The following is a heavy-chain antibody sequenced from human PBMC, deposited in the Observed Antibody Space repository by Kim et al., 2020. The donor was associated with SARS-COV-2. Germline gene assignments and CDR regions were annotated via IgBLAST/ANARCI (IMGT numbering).Heavy chain of an antibody. V-gene: IGHV3-9*01. CDR2: ISFNSRSK. D-gene: IGHD5-18*01. Sequence: GGSLRLSCAASGFTFGDYTMHWVRQAPGKGLEWVSTISFNSRSKGYADSLRDRFTISRDNAQSSLYLQMDSLRVEDTALYYCAKGDRYGYRWFDPWGQGTLVTVSS. CDR3: AKGDRYGYRWFDP. J-gene: IGHJ5*02. CDR1: GFTFGDYT.